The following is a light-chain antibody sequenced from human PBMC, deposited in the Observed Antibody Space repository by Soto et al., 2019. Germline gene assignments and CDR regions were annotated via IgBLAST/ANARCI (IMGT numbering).Light chain of an antibody. Sequence: QSALAQPASVSGSPGQSITISCTGTSSDVGTYTLVSWYQQHPGKAPKLVIYEVNKRPAGVSKRFSGSESGDTASLTISGLQAGDEADYYCSSYAGAITFYVFGTGTKVTVL. CDR2: EVN. V-gene: IGLV2-23*02. CDR1: SSDVGTYTL. CDR3: SSYAGAITFYV. J-gene: IGLJ1*01.